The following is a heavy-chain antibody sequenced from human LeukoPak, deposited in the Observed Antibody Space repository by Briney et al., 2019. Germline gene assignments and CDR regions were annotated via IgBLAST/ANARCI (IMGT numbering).Heavy chain of an antibody. J-gene: IGHJ4*02. D-gene: IGHD3-10*01. V-gene: IGHV3-7*03. CDR1: GFAFNIYW. CDR3: ARRIYGSGSPNFDF. Sequence: GGSLRLSCAASGFAFNIYWMSWVRQAPGKGLDWVANINQDGSVQYFVDSVKGRFTITRDNAKNSLYLQMNSLRAEDTAVYYCARRIYGSGSPNFDFWGQGTLVTVSS. CDR2: INQDGSVQ.